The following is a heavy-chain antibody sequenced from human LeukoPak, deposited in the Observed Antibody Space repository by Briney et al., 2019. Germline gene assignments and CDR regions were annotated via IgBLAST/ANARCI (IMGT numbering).Heavy chain of an antibody. Sequence: ASVKVSCKVSGYTLTELSMHWVRQAPGKGLEWMGGFDPEDGETIYAQKFQGRVTVTEDTSTDAAYMELSSLRSEDTAVYYCATYSNDYGDYGSWGQGTLVTVSS. CDR3: ATYSNDYGDYGS. CDR1: GYTLTELS. D-gene: IGHD4-17*01. CDR2: FDPEDGET. J-gene: IGHJ4*02. V-gene: IGHV1-24*01.